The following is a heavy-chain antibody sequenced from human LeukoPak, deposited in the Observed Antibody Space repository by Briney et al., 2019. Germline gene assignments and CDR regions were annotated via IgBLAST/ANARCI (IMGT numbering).Heavy chain of an antibody. CDR2: IYYSGST. V-gene: IGHV4-39*01. D-gene: IGHD3-3*01. Sequence: SETLSLTCTVSGGSISSGDYYWSWIRQPPGKGLEWIGSIYYSGSTYYNPSLKSRVTISVDTSKNQFSLKLSSVTAADTAVYYCARLGHDFWSGYYLSYWGQGTLVTVSS. CDR1: GGSISSGDYY. CDR3: ARLGHDFWSGYYLSY. J-gene: IGHJ4*02.